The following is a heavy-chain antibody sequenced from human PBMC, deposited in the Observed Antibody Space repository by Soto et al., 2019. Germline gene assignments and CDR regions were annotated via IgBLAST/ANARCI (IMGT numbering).Heavy chain of an antibody. CDR3: ARMKLARLDH. J-gene: IGHJ4*02. Sequence: QVVLLQSGPEGKRPGSSGKVSCKASGVPLNSYGFAWVSRAPGRGLEWVGRIDPASQLRNYEQSLQDRVTITADTSTTTAYMEVCGLTAEDTAVYYCARMKLARLDHWGQGTPVTVSS. CDR1: GVPLNSYG. CDR2: IDPASQLR. V-gene: IGHV1-69*09.